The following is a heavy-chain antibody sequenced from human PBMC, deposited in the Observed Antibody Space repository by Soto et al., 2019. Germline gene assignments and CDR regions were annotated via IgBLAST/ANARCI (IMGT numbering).Heavy chain of an antibody. J-gene: IGHJ6*02. D-gene: IGHD2-2*01. Sequence: SETLSLTCTVSGDSMSSYFWSWIRQPPGKGLEWIGYFHYSGSTYYNPSLKSRVTISVDTSKNQFSLKLSSVTAADTAVYYCAREPVRDYYGMDVWGQGTTVTVSS. V-gene: IGHV4-59*12. CDR3: AREPVRDYYGMDV. CDR1: GDSMSSYF. CDR2: FHYSGST.